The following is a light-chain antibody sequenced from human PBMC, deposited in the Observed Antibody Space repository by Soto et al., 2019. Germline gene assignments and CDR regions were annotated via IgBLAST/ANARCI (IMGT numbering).Light chain of an antibody. Sequence: QSALTQPASVSGSPGQSIAISCTGTSSDVGSYNSVSWYQQHPGKAPKLMIYEGSKRPSGVSDRFSSSKSGNTASLTISGLQAEDEADYYCCSYAGNPYVFGTGTKLTVL. V-gene: IGLV2-23*01. CDR1: SSDVGSYNS. CDR2: EGS. CDR3: CSYAGNPYV. J-gene: IGLJ1*01.